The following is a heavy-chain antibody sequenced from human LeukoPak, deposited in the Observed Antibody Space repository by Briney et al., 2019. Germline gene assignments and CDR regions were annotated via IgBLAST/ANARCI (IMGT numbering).Heavy chain of an antibody. CDR1: GFTFSNYG. D-gene: IGHD2-2*01. CDR2: ISSSGGRT. CDR3: AKVLSQGYPNSCTNWFDS. J-gene: IGHJ5*01. Sequence: GGSLRLSCAAYGFTFSNYGMNWVRQAPGKGPEWVSAISSSGGRTFYAASVEGRFTVSRDNSKSTLYLQMSSLRAEDTAVYSCAKVLSQGYPNSCTNWFDSWGQGALVTVSS. V-gene: IGHV3-23*01.